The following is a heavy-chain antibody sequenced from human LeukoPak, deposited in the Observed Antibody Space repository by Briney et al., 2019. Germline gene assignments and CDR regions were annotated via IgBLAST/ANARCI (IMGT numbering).Heavy chain of an antibody. CDR1: GFTLSSYE. D-gene: IGHD2-21*02. CDR3: ARELPREVTLDY. V-gene: IGHV3-74*01. Sequence: GGSLRLSCAASGFTLSSYEMHWVRQVPGKALVWVSRINSDGSRTGYADSVKGRFTISRDNAKNTLYLQMNSLRAENTSIYYCARELPREVTLDYWGQGTPVTVSS. J-gene: IGHJ4*02. CDR2: INSDGSRT.